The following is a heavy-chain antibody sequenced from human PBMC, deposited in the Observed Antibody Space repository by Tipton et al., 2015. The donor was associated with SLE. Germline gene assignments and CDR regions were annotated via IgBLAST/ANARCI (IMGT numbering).Heavy chain of an antibody. V-gene: IGHV3-66*01. CDR2: IFIGGST. CDR1: EFTISSNY. D-gene: IGHD5-18*01. J-gene: IGHJ6*02. Sequence: SLRLSCAASEFTISSNYMSWVRQAPGKGLEWLSLIFIGGSTYYADSVKGRFTISRDNAKNSLYLQMNSLRDEDTAVYYCARDAYSYTTYYYYGMDVWGQGTTVTVSS. CDR3: ARDAYSYTTYYYYGMDV.